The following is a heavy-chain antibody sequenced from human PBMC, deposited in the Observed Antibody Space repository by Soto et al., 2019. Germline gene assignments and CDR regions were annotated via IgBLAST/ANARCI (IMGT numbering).Heavy chain of an antibody. V-gene: IGHV4-59*01. CDR3: ARGMSGYYFDSSGYPNPGPFDY. CDR1: GGSMSSFY. CDR2: FYYSGPT. Sequence: SETLSLTCSASGGSMSSFYWNWIRQPPGRGLEWIGSFYYSGPTNYNPSLSSQVTISVDTSKNQFSLQLTSVTAADTAVYYCARGMSGYYFDSSGYPNPGPFDYWGQGALVTVSS. D-gene: IGHD3-22*01. J-gene: IGHJ4*02.